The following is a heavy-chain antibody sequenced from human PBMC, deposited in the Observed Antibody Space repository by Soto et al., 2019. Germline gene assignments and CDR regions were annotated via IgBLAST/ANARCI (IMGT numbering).Heavy chain of an antibody. Sequence: RGSLRISCEASGFVFSTYSMNWVRQAPGKGLEWISYISSTSGTIYYADSVKGRFTIFRDNAKNSLFLQMNGLRDDDTAVYYCANQKIRFSVAGTLYGLGVWGQGTTVTVSS. V-gene: IGHV3-48*02. CDR1: GFVFSTYS. CDR3: ANQKIRFSVAGTLYGLGV. CDR2: ISSTSGTI. D-gene: IGHD6-19*01. J-gene: IGHJ6*02.